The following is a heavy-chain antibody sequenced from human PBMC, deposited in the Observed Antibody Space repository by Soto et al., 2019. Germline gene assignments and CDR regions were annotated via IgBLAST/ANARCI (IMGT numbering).Heavy chain of an antibody. J-gene: IGHJ4*02. CDR3: ARGEEYGDYEGNFDY. CDR1: GFTFSSYD. V-gene: IGHV3-13*01. D-gene: IGHD4-17*01. CDR2: IGTAGDT. Sequence: EVQPVESGGGLVQPGGSLRLSCAASGFTFSSYDMHWVRQATGKGLEWVSAIGTAGDTYYPGSVKGRFTISRENAKNSLYLQMNRLRAEDTAVYYCARGEEYGDYEGNFDYWGQGTLVTVSS.